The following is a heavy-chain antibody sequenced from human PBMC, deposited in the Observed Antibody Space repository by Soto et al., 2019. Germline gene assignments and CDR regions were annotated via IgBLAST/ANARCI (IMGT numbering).Heavy chain of an antibody. CDR3: ARGVVVPAAIRPRYYYMDV. Sequence: ASVKVSCKASGGTFSSYTTSWVRQAPGQGLEWMGRIIPILGIANYAQKFQGRVTITADKSTSTAYMELSSLRSEDTAVYYCARGVVVPAAIRPRYYYMDVWGKGTTVTVSS. CDR2: IIPILGIA. CDR1: GGTFSSYT. J-gene: IGHJ6*03. D-gene: IGHD2-2*01. V-gene: IGHV1-69*02.